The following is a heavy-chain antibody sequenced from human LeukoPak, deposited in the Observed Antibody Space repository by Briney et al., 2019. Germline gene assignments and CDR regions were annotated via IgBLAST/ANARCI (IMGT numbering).Heavy chain of an antibody. Sequence: GGSLRLSCAAAAFTFSSYAMSWVRQAPGKGLEWVSAISGSGGSTYYADSVKGRFTISRDNSKNTLYLQMNSLRAEDTAVYYCAKGPSTSWSLPYYCYYGMDVWGKGTTVTVSS. V-gene: IGHV3-23*01. D-gene: IGHD2-2*01. CDR2: ISGSGGST. CDR1: AFTFSSYA. CDR3: AKGPSTSWSLPYYCYYGMDV. J-gene: IGHJ6*04.